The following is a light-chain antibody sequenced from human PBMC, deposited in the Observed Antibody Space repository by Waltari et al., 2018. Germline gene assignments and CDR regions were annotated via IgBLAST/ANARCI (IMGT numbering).Light chain of an antibody. J-gene: IGKJ2*01. CDR1: QSISSD. V-gene: IGKV3-15*01. Sequence: EIVMTQPPVTLSLSPGEGPTLSCRASQSISSDLAWYQHKPGQAPRLLIYGASTRATGVPVRFSGSGSGTEFTLTISGLQSEDFAVYYCQQYSNWPPRYTFGQGTRLEIK. CDR3: QQYSNWPPRYT. CDR2: GAS.